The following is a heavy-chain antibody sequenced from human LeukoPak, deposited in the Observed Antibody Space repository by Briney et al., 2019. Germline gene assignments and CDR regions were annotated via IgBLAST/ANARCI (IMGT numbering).Heavy chain of an antibody. Sequence: SETLSLTCTVSGYSISSGYYWGWIRQPPGKGLEWIGSIYHSGSTYYNPSLKSRVTISVDTSKNQFSLKLSSVTAADTAVYYCVRSPRTSGYPKDWGQGTLVTVSS. V-gene: IGHV4-38-2*02. CDR3: VRSPRTSGYPKD. D-gene: IGHD3-22*01. CDR2: IYHSGST. CDR1: GYSISSGYY. J-gene: IGHJ4*02.